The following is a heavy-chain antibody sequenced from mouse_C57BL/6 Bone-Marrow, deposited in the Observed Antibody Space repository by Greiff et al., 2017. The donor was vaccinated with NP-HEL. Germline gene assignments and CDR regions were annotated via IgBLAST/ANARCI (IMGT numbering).Heavy chain of an antibody. CDR1: GYSFTGYY. CDR3: ARRSLAHYYGSRTWYFDV. J-gene: IGHJ1*03. V-gene: IGHV1-42*01. CDR2: INPSTGGT. Sequence: EVLRVVSGPVLVKPGASVKISCKASGYSFTGYYMNWVKQSPEKSLEWIGEINPSTGGTTYNQKFKAKAKLTVDKSSSTAYMQLKSLTSEDSAVYYCARRSLAHYYGSRTWYFDVWGTGTTVTVSS. D-gene: IGHD1-1*01.